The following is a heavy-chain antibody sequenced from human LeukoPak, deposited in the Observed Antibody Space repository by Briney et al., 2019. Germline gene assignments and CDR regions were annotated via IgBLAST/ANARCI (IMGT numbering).Heavy chain of an antibody. J-gene: IGHJ4*02. V-gene: IGHV3-64*01. CDR2: ISSNGGSI. CDR3: ARGGYGAYMG. D-gene: IGHD4-17*01. CDR1: GFTFSDYA. Sequence: GGSLRLSCAASGFTFSDYAMHWVRQAPGKELEYVSAISSNGGSIHYANSVKGRFTISRDNAKNTLDLQMNSLRAEDTAVYYCARGGYGAYMGWGQGMLVSVSS.